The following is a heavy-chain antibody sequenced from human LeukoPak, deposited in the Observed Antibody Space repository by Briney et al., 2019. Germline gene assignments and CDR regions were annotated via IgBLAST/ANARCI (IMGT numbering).Heavy chain of an antibody. CDR2: MSHDETTI. CDR3: ARDRSYFGGTRGLDS. CDR1: GFTFGSRA. Sequence: GGSLRLSCAASGFTFGSRAMHWVRQAPGKGLEWIAVMSHDETTIYYADSVKGRFTISRDNSMNTLYLQMNSLRSEDTAIYYCARDRSYFGGTRGLDSWGKGPLVTVSS. D-gene: IGHD3-16*01. V-gene: IGHV3-30*04. J-gene: IGHJ4*02.